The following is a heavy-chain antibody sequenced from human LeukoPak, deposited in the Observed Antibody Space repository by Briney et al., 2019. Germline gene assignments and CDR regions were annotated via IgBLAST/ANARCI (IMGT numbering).Heavy chain of an antibody. CDR3: ARAGRQLERRRFYYFDY. V-gene: IGHV3-11*01. D-gene: IGHD1-1*01. CDR1: GFTFSDYY. J-gene: IGHJ4*02. Sequence: GGSLRLSCAASGFTFSDYYMSWIRQAPGKGLEWVSYISSSGSTIYYADSVKSRFTISRDNAKNSLYLQMNSLRAEDTAVYYCARAGRQLERRRFYYFDYWGQGTLVTVSS. CDR2: ISSSGSTI.